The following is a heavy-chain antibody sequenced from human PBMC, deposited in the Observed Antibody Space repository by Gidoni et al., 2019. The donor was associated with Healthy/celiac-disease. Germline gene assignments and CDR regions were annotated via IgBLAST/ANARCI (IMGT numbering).Heavy chain of an antibody. D-gene: IGHD3-3*01. CDR2: ISWNSGSI. Sequence: EVQLVESGGGLVQPGRSLRLSCAASGFTFDDYARHWVRQAPGKGLEWVSGISWNSGSIGYADSVKGRFTISRDNAKNSLYLQMNSLRAEDTALYYCAKERRNFWSGYPVVSDSFDYWGQGTLVTVSS. CDR1: GFTFDDYA. J-gene: IGHJ4*02. V-gene: IGHV3-9*01. CDR3: AKERRNFWSGYPVVSDSFDY.